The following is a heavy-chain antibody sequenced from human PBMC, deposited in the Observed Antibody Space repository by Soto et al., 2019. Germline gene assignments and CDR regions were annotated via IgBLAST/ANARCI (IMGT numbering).Heavy chain of an antibody. J-gene: IGHJ5*02. D-gene: IGHD2-15*01. CDR2: IESSGST. CDR3: ARDGEGYCSGGSCSAENWFDP. CDR1: DGSISSYY. Sequence: QVQLQESGPGLVKPSETLSLTCSVSDGSISSYYWSWIRQPAGKRLEWIGRIESSGSTTYNPSLKSRVTLSVDTSKNQFYLNLSSVTAADTAVYYCARDGEGYCSGGSCSAENWFDPWGQGILVTVSS. V-gene: IGHV4-4*07.